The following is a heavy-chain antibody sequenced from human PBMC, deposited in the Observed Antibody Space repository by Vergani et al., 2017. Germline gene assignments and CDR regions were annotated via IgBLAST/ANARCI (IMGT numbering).Heavy chain of an antibody. CDR3: VRGGNSFDY. CDR1: GGSISSYY. D-gene: IGHD4-23*01. V-gene: IGHV4-59*04. CDR2: IYHSGGT. Sequence: QVQLQESGPGLVKPSETLSLTCTVSGGSISSYYWSWIRQPPGKGLEWIGSIYHSGGTYYNPSPKSRVTISVDTSKNQFSLKLSSVTAADTAVYYCVRGGNSFDYWGQGTLVTVSS. J-gene: IGHJ4*02.